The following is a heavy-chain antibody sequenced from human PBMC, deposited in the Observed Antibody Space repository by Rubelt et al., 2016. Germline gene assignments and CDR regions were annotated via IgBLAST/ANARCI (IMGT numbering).Heavy chain of an antibody. V-gene: IGHV1-69*01. D-gene: IGHD3-3*01. Sequence: QVQLVQSGAEVKKPGSSVKVSCKASGGTFSSYAISWVRQAPGQGLEWMGGIIPIFGTANYAQKFQGRVTITADESTSTAYMARSSLRAEDTAVYYCARDFLEWSDAFDIWGQGTMVTASS. J-gene: IGHJ3*02. CDR3: ARDFLEWSDAFDI. CDR2: IIPIFGTA. CDR1: GGTFSSYA.